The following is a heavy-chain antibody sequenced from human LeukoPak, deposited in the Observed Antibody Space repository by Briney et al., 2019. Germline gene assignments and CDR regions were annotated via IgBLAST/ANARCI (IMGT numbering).Heavy chain of an antibody. CDR3: AREGWWFDF. CDR2: TYYRSQWYV. Sequence: TSQTLSLTCAISGDSVSSNRAAWHWLRQSPSRGLEWLGRTYYRSQWYVDYASSVKSRIILTPDTSKNQFSLQLNSVTPEDTAVYYCAREGWWFDFWGQGTLVTVFS. CDR1: GDSVSSNRAA. V-gene: IGHV6-1*01. J-gene: IGHJ4*02. D-gene: IGHD2-15*01.